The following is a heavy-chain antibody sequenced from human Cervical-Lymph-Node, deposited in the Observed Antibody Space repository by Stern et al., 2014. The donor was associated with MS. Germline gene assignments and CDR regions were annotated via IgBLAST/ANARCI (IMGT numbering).Heavy chain of an antibody. CDR3: AHTLITLDRGVPFDY. J-gene: IGHJ4*02. Sequence: QVTLRESGPTLVKPTQTLTLTCTFSGFSLNSRGVGVGWIRQHPGKDLEWLALLYWDDDKRYSPSLKSIIIITNESSKTPVGHTMTNMTPVDTATYCCAHTLITLDRGVPFDYWGQGTLVIVSS. CDR1: GFSLNSRGVG. D-gene: IGHD3-10*01. V-gene: IGHV2-5*02. CDR2: LYWDDDK.